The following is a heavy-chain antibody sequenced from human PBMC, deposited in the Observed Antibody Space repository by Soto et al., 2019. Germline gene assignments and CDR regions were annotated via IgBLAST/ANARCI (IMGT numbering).Heavy chain of an antibody. J-gene: IGHJ3*02. CDR3: ARAYYYDSSGYHVIYAFDI. Sequence: QVQLVQSGAEVKKPGSSVKVSCKASGGTFSSYAISWVRQAPGQGLEWMGGIIPIFGTANYAQKFQGRVTITADESTSTAYMELSSLRSEDTAVYYCARAYYYDSSGYHVIYAFDIWGQGTMVTVSS. V-gene: IGHV1-69*01. CDR2: IIPIFGTA. D-gene: IGHD3-22*01. CDR1: GGTFSSYA.